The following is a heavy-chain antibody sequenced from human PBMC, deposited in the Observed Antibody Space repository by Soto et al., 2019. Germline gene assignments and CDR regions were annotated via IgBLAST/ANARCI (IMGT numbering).Heavy chain of an antibody. Sequence: EVLLLESGGGLVQPGGSLRLSCTVSGFNIRTYVISWLRQAPGKGLEWVSAISGNGDDTYYADSVKGRFTISKDNSRNTLYLQMKSLRAEETALYYCAKDGDSAVVIVPAAKPFDYWGQGTLVTVSS. J-gene: IGHJ4*02. CDR3: AKDGDSAVVIVPAAKPFDY. V-gene: IGHV3-23*01. CDR1: GFNIRTYV. D-gene: IGHD2-2*01. CDR2: ISGNGDDT.